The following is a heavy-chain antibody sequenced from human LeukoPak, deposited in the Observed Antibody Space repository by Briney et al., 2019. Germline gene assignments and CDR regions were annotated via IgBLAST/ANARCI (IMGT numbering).Heavy chain of an antibody. D-gene: IGHD5-24*01. Sequence: PGGSLRLSCAASGFTFSSYSMNWVRQAPGKGLEWASSFSGSGGSTYYADSVKGRFTISRDNSKSTLYLQMISLRAEDTAVYYCAKSGYNRFDYWGQGTLVTVSS. CDR1: GFTFSSYS. CDR2: FSGSGGST. CDR3: AKSGYNRFDY. V-gene: IGHV3-23*01. J-gene: IGHJ4*02.